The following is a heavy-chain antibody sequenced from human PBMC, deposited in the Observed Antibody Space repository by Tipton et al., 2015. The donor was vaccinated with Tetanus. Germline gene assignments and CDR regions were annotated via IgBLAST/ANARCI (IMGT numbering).Heavy chain of an antibody. Sequence: QLVQSGPEVKKPGASVKVSCKASGYTFTSYEINWVRQAPGQGLEWMGWMNPNSGNTGFAQKFQGRVTMTRNTSITTAYMELRSLRSEDTAVYYCAIGGWALPLLHQYWGQGTLVTVSS. V-gene: IGHV1-8*01. CDR1: GYTFTSYE. J-gene: IGHJ4*02. CDR3: AIGGWALPLLHQY. CDR2: MNPNSGNT. D-gene: IGHD2-15*01.